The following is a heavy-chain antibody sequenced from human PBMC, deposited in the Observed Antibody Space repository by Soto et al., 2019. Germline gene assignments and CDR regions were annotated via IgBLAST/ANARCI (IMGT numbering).Heavy chain of an antibody. CDR3: ARLYWSYYASSGYLDQ. J-gene: IGHJ4*02. Sequence: SETLSLTCTVSGASINNGDYYWIWIRQTPGKGLEWVGYIYVTGTTYYNPSLKTRLAISIDRAKSQFSLRLTSVTAADTAVYYCARLYWSYYASSGYLDQWGQRTLVTVSS. V-gene: IGHV4-30-4*08. CDR2: IYVTGTT. D-gene: IGHD3-22*01. CDR1: GASINNGDYY.